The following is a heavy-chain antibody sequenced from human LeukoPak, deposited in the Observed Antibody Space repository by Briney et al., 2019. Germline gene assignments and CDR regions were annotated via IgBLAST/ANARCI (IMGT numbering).Heavy chain of an antibody. D-gene: IGHD2-2*01. J-gene: IGHJ4*02. CDR1: GGSISSYY. Sequence: SETLSLTCTVSGGSISSYYWSWIRQPPGKGLEWIAYIYYSGSTNYNPSLKSRVTISVDTSKNQFSLRMSSVTAADTAVYYCARRNTREYFSKTSCFDYWVQGTLVTVSS. CDR2: IYYSGST. CDR3: ARRNTREYFSKTSCFDY. V-gene: IGHV4-59*01.